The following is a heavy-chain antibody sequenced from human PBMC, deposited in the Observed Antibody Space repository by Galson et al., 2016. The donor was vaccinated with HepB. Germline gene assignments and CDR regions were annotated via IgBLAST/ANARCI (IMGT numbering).Heavy chain of an antibody. V-gene: IGHV1-46*01. J-gene: IGHJ6*02. D-gene: IGHD2-21*01. Sequence: SVKVSCKASGYTFTSYYIHWVRQAPGQGLEWMGIINPTGGGTNYAQKFQGRVTMTTDTFTSTVYMELRSLRSDDTAVYYCARDVASGSVNYGMDVWGQGTTVTVSS. CDR2: INPTGGGT. CDR3: ARDVASGSVNYGMDV. CDR1: GYTFTSYY.